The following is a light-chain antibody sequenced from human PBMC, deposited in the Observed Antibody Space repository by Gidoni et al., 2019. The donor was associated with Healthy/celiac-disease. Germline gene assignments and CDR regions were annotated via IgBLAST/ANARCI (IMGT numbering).Light chain of an antibody. CDR3: QQYDNRPL. Sequence: IQMTQSPSSLSASVGDRVTITCQASQDISNYLNWYQQKPGKAPKLLIYDASNLETGVPSRFSGSGSGTDFTFAISSLQPEDIATYYCQQYDNRPLFGPXTKVDIK. V-gene: IGKV1-33*01. J-gene: IGKJ3*01. CDR2: DAS. CDR1: QDISNY.